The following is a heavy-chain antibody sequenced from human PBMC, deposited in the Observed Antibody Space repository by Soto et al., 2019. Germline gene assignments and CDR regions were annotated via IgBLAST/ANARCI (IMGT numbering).Heavy chain of an antibody. CDR1: GGSISSGGYY. J-gene: IGHJ5*02. Sequence: QVQLQESGPGLVKPSQTLSLTCTVSGGSISSGGYYWSWIRPHPGKGLEWIGYIYYSGSTYYNPSLKSRVTISVDTSKNQFSLKLSSVTAADTAVYYCAREPTYYYGSGTFNWFDPWGQGTLVTVSS. V-gene: IGHV4-31*03. CDR3: AREPTYYYGSGTFNWFDP. D-gene: IGHD3-10*01. CDR2: IYYSGST.